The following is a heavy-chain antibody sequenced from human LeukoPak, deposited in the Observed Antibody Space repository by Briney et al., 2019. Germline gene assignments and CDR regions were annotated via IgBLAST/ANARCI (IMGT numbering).Heavy chain of an antibody. CDR2: ILHDGRKK. CDR3: AKDWKFYYVAGSFFPDK. J-gene: IGHJ4*02. D-gene: IGHD3-10*01. V-gene: IGHV3-30*04. CDR1: GFALGSYA. Sequence: PGGSLRLSCAASGFALGSYAVQCVREAPGKGLECVAFILHDGRKKYYADFVEGRFTISRDNSKNTLYLHMNSLIPEDTAVYFCAKDWKFYYVAGSFFPDKWGEGTLVTVCS.